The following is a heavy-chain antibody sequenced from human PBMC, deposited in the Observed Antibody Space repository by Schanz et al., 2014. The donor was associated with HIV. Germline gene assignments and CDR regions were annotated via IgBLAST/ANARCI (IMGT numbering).Heavy chain of an antibody. Sequence: QVQLVQSGAEVKKPGASVRVSCKTSGYIFTSNGISWVRQAPGQGLEWMGWISTSNGNTNYAQKFQGRVTMTTDTSTSTAYMELRSLRSDDTAVYFCTRNRYQLLPFDFWGQGTLVTVSS. CDR1: GYIFTSNG. V-gene: IGHV1-18*01. D-gene: IGHD1-1*01. CDR3: TRNRYQLLPFDF. J-gene: IGHJ4*02. CDR2: ISTSNGNT.